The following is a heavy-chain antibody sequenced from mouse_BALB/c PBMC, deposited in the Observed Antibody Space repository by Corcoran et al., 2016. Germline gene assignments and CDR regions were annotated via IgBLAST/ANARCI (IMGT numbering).Heavy chain of an antibody. Sequence: EVQLQQSGAELVQPGASVLLSCTASGFNIKDTYMHWVEQRPEQGLEWIGRIDPANGNTKYDPKFQGKATITADTSSNTAYLQLSSLTSEDTAVYYCANWDWYFDVWGAGTTVTVSS. V-gene: IGHV14-3*02. D-gene: IGHD4-1*01. CDR3: ANWDWYFDV. J-gene: IGHJ1*01. CDR1: GFNIKDTY. CDR2: IDPANGNT.